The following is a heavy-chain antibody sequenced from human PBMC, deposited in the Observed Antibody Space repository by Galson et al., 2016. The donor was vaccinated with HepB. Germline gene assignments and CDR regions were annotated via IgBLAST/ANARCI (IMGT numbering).Heavy chain of an antibody. J-gene: IGHJ4*02. D-gene: IGHD2-8*01. V-gene: IGHV3-7*01. CDR3: ARRADTQRRIAGWGWGMDV. Sequence: SLRLSCAASGFTFRSYCMSWVRQAPGKGLQWVANVNQDETEKYYLDSVKGRFTISRDNVKESVYLQMNSLRVEDTAVYYCARRADTQRRIAGWGWGMDVWGQGTLVTVSS. CDR1: GFTFRSYC. CDR2: VNQDETEK.